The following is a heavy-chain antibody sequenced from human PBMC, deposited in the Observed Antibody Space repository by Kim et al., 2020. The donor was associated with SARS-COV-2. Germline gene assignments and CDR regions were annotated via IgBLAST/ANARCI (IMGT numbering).Heavy chain of an antibody. J-gene: IGHJ4*02. V-gene: IGHV1-46*01. Sequence: YAKKFQGRIPMTRDTSTSTVYMQLRSLTSEDTATYYCTREGPYSSTSFDFWGQGTLVTVSS. CDR3: TREGPYSSTSFDF. D-gene: IGHD6-13*01.